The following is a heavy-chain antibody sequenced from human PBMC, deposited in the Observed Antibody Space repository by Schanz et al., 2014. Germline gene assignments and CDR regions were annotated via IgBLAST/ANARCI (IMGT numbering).Heavy chain of an antibody. Sequence: VQLVESGGGLVKPGGSLRLSCAASGFTFSDYYMTWIRQAPGKGLEWVSDISDSGDSTHYADSVKGRFTISRDNAKNSLCLQTNSLSAEDTAVYYCAIVAPAATYLDSWGLGTLVTVSS. CDR1: GFTFSDYY. CDR3: AIVAPAATYLDS. J-gene: IGHJ4*02. D-gene: IGHD2-2*01. V-gene: IGHV3-11*01. CDR2: ISDSGDST.